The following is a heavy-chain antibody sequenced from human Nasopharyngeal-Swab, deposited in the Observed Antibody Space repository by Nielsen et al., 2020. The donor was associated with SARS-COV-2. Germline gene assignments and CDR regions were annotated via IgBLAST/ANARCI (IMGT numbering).Heavy chain of an antibody. V-gene: IGHV3-23*01. CDR1: GFTFSSSA. CDR3: ARDPTGGSSSPPHDY. CDR2: ITVGSDGT. Sequence: GGSLRLSCAASGFTFSSSAMGWVRQAPGKGLEWVSIITVGSDGTYYADSVKGRFTISRDNAKNSLYLQMNSLRAEDTAVYYCARDPTGGSSSPPHDYWGQGTLVTVSS. J-gene: IGHJ4*02. D-gene: IGHD6-6*01.